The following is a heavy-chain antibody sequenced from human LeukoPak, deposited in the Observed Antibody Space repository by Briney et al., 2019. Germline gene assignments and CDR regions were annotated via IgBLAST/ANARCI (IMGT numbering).Heavy chain of an antibody. CDR1: GFTFSSLA. CDR3: AKDLGVWSGYYTGDY. Sequence: PGGSLRLSCAASGFTFSSLAMSWVRQAQGKGLEWVSAISGSGGSTYYADSVKGRFTISRDNSKNTLYLQMNSLRAEDTAVYYCAKDLGVWSGYYTGDYWGQGTLVTVSS. V-gene: IGHV3-23*01. J-gene: IGHJ4*02. D-gene: IGHD3-3*01. CDR2: ISGSGGST.